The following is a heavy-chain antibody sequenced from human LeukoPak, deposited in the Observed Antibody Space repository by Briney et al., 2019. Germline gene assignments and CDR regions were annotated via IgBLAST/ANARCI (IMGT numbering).Heavy chain of an antibody. J-gene: IGHJ4*02. D-gene: IGHD3-22*01. CDR3: ARVMYYYDSSGYYYRMGFDY. V-gene: IGHV4-34*01. CDR2: INHSGST. CDR1: GGSFSGYY. Sequence: SSETLSLTCAVYGGSFSGYYWSWIRQPPGKGLEWIGEINHSGSTNYNPSLKSRVTISVDTSKNQFSLKLSSVTAADTAVYYCARVMYYYDSSGYYYRMGFDYWGQGTLVTVSS.